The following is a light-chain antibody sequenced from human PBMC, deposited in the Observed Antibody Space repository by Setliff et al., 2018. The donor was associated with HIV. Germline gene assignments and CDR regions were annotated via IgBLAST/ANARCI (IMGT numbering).Light chain of an antibody. V-gene: IGLV2-14*01. CDR2: DVT. J-gene: IGLJ3*02. Sequence: QSALTQPASVSGSPGQSITISCTGTSSDVGGYNYVSWYQQHPGKAPKLMIYDVTKRPSGVSYRFSGSKSGNTASLTISGLQPEDESDYYCSSYTASSTLVFGGGTKVTVL. CDR1: SSDVGGYNY. CDR3: SSYTASSTLV.